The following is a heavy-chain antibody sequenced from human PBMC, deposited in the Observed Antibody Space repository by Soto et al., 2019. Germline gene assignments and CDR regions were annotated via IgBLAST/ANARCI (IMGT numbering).Heavy chain of an antibody. Sequence: QVQLQESGPGLVKPSETLSLTCSVSGGSISSYYWSWIRQPPGKGLEWIGYIYYSGSTNYNHTLKSRVTISVEPSKNQFSLKLSSVTAADTAVYYCAREGVSSSWYNYYGMDVWGQWTTVTVSS. D-gene: IGHD6-13*01. CDR3: AREGVSSSWYNYYGMDV. CDR2: IYYSGST. J-gene: IGHJ6*02. CDR1: GGSISSYY. V-gene: IGHV4-59*01.